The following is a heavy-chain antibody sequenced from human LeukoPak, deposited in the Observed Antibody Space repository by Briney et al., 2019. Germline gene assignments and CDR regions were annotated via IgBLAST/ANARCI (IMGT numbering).Heavy chain of an antibody. CDR1: RFTFNSYA. V-gene: IGHV3-23*01. J-gene: IGHJ4*02. Sequence: GGSLRLSCAASRFTFNSYAMSWVRQAPGKGLEWVSVIGGSNGITFYVGSVKGRFTISRDNSKNTLYLQMNSLRAEDTAIYYCAKAPYANSGYPYYFDCWGQGTLVTVSS. CDR3: AKAPYANSGYPYYFDC. CDR2: IGGSNGIT. D-gene: IGHD3-22*01.